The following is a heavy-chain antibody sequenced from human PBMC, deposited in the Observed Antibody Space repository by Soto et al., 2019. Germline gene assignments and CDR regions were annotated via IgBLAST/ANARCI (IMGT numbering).Heavy chain of an antibody. D-gene: IGHD2-8*01. V-gene: IGHV3-23*01. J-gene: IGHJ6*02. CDR3: AKVIMASRYDYYGMDV. Sequence: GGSLRLSCAASGFTFSSYAMSWVRQAPGKGLEWVSAISGSGGSTYYADSVKGPFTISRDNSKNTLYLQMNSQRAEDTAVYNCAKVIMASRYDYYGMDVWGQGTTVTVSS. CDR2: ISGSGGST. CDR1: GFTFSSYA.